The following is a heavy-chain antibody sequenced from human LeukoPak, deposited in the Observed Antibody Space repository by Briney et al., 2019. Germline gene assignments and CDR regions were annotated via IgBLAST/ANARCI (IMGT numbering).Heavy chain of an antibody. J-gene: IGHJ4*02. D-gene: IGHD6-13*01. Sequence: ASVKVSCKASGGTFSSYAISWVRQAPGQGLEWMGRIIPILGIASYAQKFQGRVTITADKSTSTAYMELSSLRSEDTAVYYCAAIAAAGTTSDYWGQGTLVTVSS. CDR2: IIPILGIA. CDR3: AAIAAAGTTSDY. CDR1: GGTFSSYA. V-gene: IGHV1-69*04.